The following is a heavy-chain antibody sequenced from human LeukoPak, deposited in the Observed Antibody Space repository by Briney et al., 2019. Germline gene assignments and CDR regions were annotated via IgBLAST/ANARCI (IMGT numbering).Heavy chain of an antibody. V-gene: IGHV5-51*01. CDR1: GYIFTSYW. J-gene: IGHJ3*01. CDR3: ARRDWLHRKFNVFVF. Sequence: GESLQISAKGSGYIFTSYWSACVRQMPGKGLEWMGTIYPADSDTRYNPSFEGQVTISADTSIGTASLQWSSLKASDTAIYYCARRDWLHRKFNVFVFWGPGTMVIVSS. CDR2: IYPADSDT. D-gene: IGHD5-24*01.